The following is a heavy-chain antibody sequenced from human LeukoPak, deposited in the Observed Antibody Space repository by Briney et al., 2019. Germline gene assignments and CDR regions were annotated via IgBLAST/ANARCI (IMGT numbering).Heavy chain of an antibody. CDR2: INSDGSST. J-gene: IGHJ6*03. Sequence: PGGSLRLSCAASGFTFSRHGMHWVRQAPGKGLVWVSRINSDGSSTSYADSVKGRFTISRDNAKNTLYLQMNSLRAEDTAVYYCARVSSGGVYYYYYYMDVWGKGTTVTVSS. D-gene: IGHD3-10*01. CDR3: ARVSSGGVYYYYYYMDV. CDR1: GFTFSRHG. V-gene: IGHV3-74*01.